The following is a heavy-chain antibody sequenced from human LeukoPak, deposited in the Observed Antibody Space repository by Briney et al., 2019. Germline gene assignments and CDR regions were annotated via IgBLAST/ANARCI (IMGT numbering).Heavy chain of an antibody. Sequence: GESLKISCKASGYSFTSYWIGWVRQMPGKGLGWMGIIDPSDSEARYTPSFQGQVIISVDKSLTIAYLQWNSLKASDTAMYYCARQTAMGRSGDYWGQGTLVTVSS. J-gene: IGHJ4*02. CDR2: IDPSDSEA. D-gene: IGHD5-18*01. V-gene: IGHV5-51*01. CDR1: GYSFTSYW. CDR3: ARQTAMGRSGDY.